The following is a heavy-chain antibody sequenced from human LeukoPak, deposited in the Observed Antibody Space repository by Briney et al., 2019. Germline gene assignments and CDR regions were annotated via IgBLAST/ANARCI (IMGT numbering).Heavy chain of an antibody. J-gene: IGHJ4*02. CDR2: ISSSSSYI. CDR1: GFTFSSYS. D-gene: IGHD3-3*01. Sequence: PGGSLRLSCAASGFTFSSYSMNWVRQAPGKGLEWVSSISSSSSYIYYADSVKGRFTISRDNAKNSLYLQMNSLRAEDTAVYYCARDLRFLEWLGDCFGYWGQGTLVTVSS. V-gene: IGHV3-21*01. CDR3: ARDLRFLEWLGDCFGY.